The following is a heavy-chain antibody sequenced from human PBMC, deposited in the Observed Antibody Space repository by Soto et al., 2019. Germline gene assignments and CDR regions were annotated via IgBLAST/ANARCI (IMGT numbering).Heavy chain of an antibody. CDR3: ARAYYYDSSGSGLFFDY. Sequence: SVKVSCKASGYTFRSYAMHWVRQAPGQRLEWMGWINAGYGNTKSSQKFQDRVTISRDTSASTAYMELTSLRSEDTAVYYCARAYYYDSSGSGLFFDYWGQGTLVTVSS. CDR2: INAGYGNT. CDR1: GYTFRSYA. J-gene: IGHJ4*02. V-gene: IGHV1-3*01. D-gene: IGHD3-22*01.